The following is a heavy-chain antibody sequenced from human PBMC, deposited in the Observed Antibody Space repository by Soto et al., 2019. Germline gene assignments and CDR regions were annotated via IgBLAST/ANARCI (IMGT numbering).Heavy chain of an antibody. Sequence: GGSLRLSCAASGFTFSDAWMNWVRQAPGKGLEWVGRIKSKPSGGTADYAAPVKGRFTISRDDPKNTLYLEMNSLKTEDTAVYYCTTDDSVGATPHGFDVWGQGTVVTVSS. CDR2: IKSKPSGGTA. V-gene: IGHV3-15*07. CDR3: TTDDSVGATPHGFDV. J-gene: IGHJ3*01. D-gene: IGHD1-26*01. CDR1: GFTFSDAW.